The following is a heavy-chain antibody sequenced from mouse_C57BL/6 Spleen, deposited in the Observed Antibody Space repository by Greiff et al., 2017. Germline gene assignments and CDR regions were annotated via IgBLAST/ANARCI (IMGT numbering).Heavy chain of an antibody. Sequence: QESGAELVKPGASVKLSCQASGYTFTSYWMQWVKQRPGQGLEWNGEIDPSDSYTNNNQKFKGKATLTVDTSSSTAYMQRSSLTSEDSAVYYCAPYYSNYVRFAYWGQGTLVTVSA. J-gene: IGHJ3*01. V-gene: IGHV1-50*01. D-gene: IGHD2-5*01. CDR2: IDPSDSYT. CDR1: GYTFTSYW. CDR3: APYYSNYVRFAY.